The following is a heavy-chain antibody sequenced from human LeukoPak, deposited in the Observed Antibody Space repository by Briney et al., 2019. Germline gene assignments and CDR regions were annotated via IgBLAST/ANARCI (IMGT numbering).Heavy chain of an antibody. CDR3: AKETRVAARTKALDY. V-gene: IGHV3-30*18. CDR2: ISYDGSNK. Sequence: GRSLRLSCAASGFTFSSYGMHWVRQAPGKGLEWVAVISYDGSNKYYADSVKGRFTISRDNSKNTLYLQMNSLRAEDTAVYYCAKETRVAARTKALDYWGQGILVTVSP. J-gene: IGHJ4*02. CDR1: GFTFSSYG. D-gene: IGHD6-6*01.